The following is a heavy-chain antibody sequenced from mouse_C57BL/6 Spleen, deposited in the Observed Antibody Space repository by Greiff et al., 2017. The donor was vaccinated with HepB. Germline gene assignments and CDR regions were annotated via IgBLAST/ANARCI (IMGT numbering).Heavy chain of an antibody. Sequence: DVQLQESGTVLARPGASVKMSCKTSGYTFTSYWMHWVKQRPGQGLEWIGAIYPGNSDTSYNQKFKGKAKLTAVTSASTAYMELSSLTNEDSAVYYCTREPTVVATDYAMDYWGQGTSVTVSS. CDR2: IYPGNSDT. CDR3: TREPTVVATDYAMDY. D-gene: IGHD1-1*01. CDR1: GYTFTSYW. V-gene: IGHV1-5*01. J-gene: IGHJ4*01.